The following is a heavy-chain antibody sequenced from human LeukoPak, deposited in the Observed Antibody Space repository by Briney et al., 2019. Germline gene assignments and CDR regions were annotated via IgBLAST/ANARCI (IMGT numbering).Heavy chain of an antibody. CDR1: GGSISSYY. D-gene: IGHD4-17*01. J-gene: IGHJ4*02. CDR2: IYYSGST. V-gene: IGHV4-59*08. Sequence: SETLSLTCTVSGGSISSYYWSWIRQPPGKGLEWIGYIYYSGSTNYNPSLKSRVTISVDTSKNQFSLKLRSVTAADTAVYYCARHQYGDYVVDYWGQGTLVTVSP. CDR3: ARHQYGDYVVDY.